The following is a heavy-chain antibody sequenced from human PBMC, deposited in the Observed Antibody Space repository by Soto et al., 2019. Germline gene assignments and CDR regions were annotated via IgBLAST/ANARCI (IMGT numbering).Heavy chain of an antibody. CDR2: ISYDGSNK. V-gene: IGHV3-30*18. CDR3: SKDPTLAADDAFDI. CDR1: GFAFSSYF. J-gene: IGHJ3*02. D-gene: IGHD6-13*01. Sequence: PGGSLSLSCASSGFAFSSYFMHLVCQAPGKGLEWVAVISYDGSNKYYADSVKGRFTISRDNSKNTLYLQMNSLRAEDTAVYYCSKDPTLAADDAFDIWGQGTMV.